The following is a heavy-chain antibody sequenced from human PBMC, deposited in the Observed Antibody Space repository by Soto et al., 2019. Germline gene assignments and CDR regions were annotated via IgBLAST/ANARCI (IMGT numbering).Heavy chain of an antibody. D-gene: IGHD3-22*01. Sequence: QVQLVQSGAEVKKPGASVKVSCKASGYTFTSYGISWVRQAPGQGLEWMGWISAYNGNTNYAQKLQGRVTMTTDTSTSTAYMEMRSLRSDDTAVYYCARVGHQGKITMIAVRDQGKDVWRQGTTLTVSS. CDR2: ISAYNGNT. V-gene: IGHV1-18*01. CDR3: ARVGHQGKITMIAVRDQGKDV. J-gene: IGHJ6*02. CDR1: GYTFTSYG.